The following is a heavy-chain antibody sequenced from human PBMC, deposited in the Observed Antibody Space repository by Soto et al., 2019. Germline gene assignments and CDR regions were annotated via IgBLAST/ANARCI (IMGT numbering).Heavy chain of an antibody. D-gene: IGHD6-19*01. CDR3: ARHGVAVAGYYFDD. V-gene: IGHV4-39*01. J-gene: IGHJ4*02. Sequence: PSETLSLTCTVSGGSISSSSYYWGWIRQPPGKGLEWIGSIYYSGSTYYNPSLKSRVTISVDTSKNQFSLKLSSVTAADTAVYYCARHGVAVAGYYFDDWGQGTLVTVSS. CDR2: IYYSGST. CDR1: GGSISSSSYY.